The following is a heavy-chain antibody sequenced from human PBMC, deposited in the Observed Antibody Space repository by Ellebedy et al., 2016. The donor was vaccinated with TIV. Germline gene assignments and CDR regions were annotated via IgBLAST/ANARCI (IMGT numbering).Heavy chain of an antibody. CDR2: IYNDGTA. CDR1: GFSVSSDY. Sequence: GESLKISCAASGFSVSSDYMTWVRQAPGKGLEWVSVIYNDGTAYYAGSVKGRFTISRDSSKNTLYLQMNSLRAEDTAVYYCARGPYGGNRYDAFDIWGQGTMVTVSS. D-gene: IGHD4-23*01. V-gene: IGHV3-53*01. CDR3: ARGPYGGNRYDAFDI. J-gene: IGHJ3*02.